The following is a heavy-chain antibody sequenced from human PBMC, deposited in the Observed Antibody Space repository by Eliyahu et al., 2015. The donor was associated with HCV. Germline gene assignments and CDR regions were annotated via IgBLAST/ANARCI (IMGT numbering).Heavy chain of an antibody. CDR3: ARDEETDCKYTYCYNPYKGIIDY. Sequence: QVQLVESGGGVVQPGXSLRLSCAASGFXFXXYAMXWXXQAPGKGLEWVAVIWSDGSDQYYADFVKGRFTISRDNSNNTLFLQMNSLRAEDTALYYCARDEETDCKYTYCYNPYKGIIDYWGQGTLVTVAS. V-gene: IGHV3-33*01. D-gene: IGHD2-2*02. CDR1: GFXFXXYA. CDR2: IWSDGSDQ. J-gene: IGHJ4*02.